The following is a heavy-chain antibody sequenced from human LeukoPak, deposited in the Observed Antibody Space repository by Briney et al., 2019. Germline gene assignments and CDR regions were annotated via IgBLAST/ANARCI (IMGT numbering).Heavy chain of an antibody. CDR2: ITPHNGST. CDR3: ARDFEPQWLGYYYYGMDV. J-gene: IGHJ6*02. V-gene: IGHV1-2*02. Sequence: ASVKVSCKASGYTFTAYYVHWVRQAPGQGYEWMGWITPHNGSTNYAQKFQGRVTMTRDTSISTAYMELSRPKSDDTAVYYCARDFEPQWLGYYYYGMDVWGQGTTVTVSS. CDR1: GYTFTAYY. D-gene: IGHD6-19*01.